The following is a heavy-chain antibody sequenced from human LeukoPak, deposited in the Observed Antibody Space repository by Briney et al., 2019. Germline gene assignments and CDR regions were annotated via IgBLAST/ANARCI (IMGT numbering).Heavy chain of an antibody. CDR1: GFTFSSYV. Sequence: GRSLRLSCAASGFTFSSYVMHWVRQAPGKGLEWVPAISYDGSNKYYADSVKGRFTISRDNSKNTLYLQMNSLRAEDTAVYYCAKGALEWLLGIDYWGQGTLVTVSS. CDR2: ISYDGSNK. CDR3: AKGALEWLLGIDY. V-gene: IGHV3-30*18. D-gene: IGHD3-3*01. J-gene: IGHJ4*02.